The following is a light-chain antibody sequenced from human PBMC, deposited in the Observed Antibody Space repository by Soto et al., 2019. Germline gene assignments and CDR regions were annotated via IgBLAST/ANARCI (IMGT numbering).Light chain of an antibody. CDR3: QQYGSSGT. CDR1: QSGSNNY. CDR2: GAS. Sequence: EIVLTQSPGTLSLSPGERATLSCRASQSGSNNYLAWYQQKPGQAPRLLIYGASNRATGIPDRFSGSGSGTDFTLTISRLEPDDSAVYYCQQYGSSGTFGQGTKVEIK. J-gene: IGKJ1*01. V-gene: IGKV3-20*01.